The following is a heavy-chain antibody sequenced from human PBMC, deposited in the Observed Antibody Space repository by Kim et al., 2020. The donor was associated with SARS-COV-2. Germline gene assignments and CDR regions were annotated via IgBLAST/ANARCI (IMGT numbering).Heavy chain of an antibody. D-gene: IGHD1-26*01. V-gene: IGHV3-30-3*01. J-gene: IGHJ4*02. Sequence: GGSLRLSCAASGFTFSSYAMHWVRQAPGKGLEWVAVISYDGSNKYYADSVKGRFTISRDNSKNTLYLQMNSLRAEDTAVYYCAREFRGSGRSTEVGATGYWGQGTLVTVSS. CDR2: ISYDGSNK. CDR1: GFTFSSYA. CDR3: AREFRGSGRSTEVGATGY.